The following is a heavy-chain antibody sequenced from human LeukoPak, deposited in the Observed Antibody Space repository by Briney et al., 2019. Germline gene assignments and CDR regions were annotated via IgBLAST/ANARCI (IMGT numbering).Heavy chain of an antibody. V-gene: IGHV3-74*01. CDR1: GFTFSSYW. Sequence: GGSLILSCAASGFTFSSYWMHWVRQAPGKGLVWVSRINDDGSRTNYADSVKGRFSISRGNARNTLYLQMNSLRAEDTAVYYCARNGPIDYWGQGTLVTVSS. D-gene: IGHD2-8*01. CDR3: ARNGPIDY. CDR2: INDDGSRT. J-gene: IGHJ4*02.